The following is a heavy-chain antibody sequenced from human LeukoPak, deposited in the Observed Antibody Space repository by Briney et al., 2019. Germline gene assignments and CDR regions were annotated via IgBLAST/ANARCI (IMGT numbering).Heavy chain of an antibody. CDR2: ISDSGGRT. CDR1: GITLSNYG. V-gene: IGHV3-23*01. Sequence: GGSLRLSCAVSGITLSNYGMSWVRQAPGKGLEWVAGISDSGGRTNYADSVKGRFTISRDNPKNTLYLQMNSLRAEDTAVYYCAKRPGGGSYKSPPWGQGTLVTVSS. J-gene: IGHJ5*02. CDR3: AKRPGGGSYKSPP. D-gene: IGHD1-26*01.